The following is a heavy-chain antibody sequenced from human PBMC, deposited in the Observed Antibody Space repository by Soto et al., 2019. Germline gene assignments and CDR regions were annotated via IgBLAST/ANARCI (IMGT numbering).Heavy chain of an antibody. J-gene: IGHJ4*02. D-gene: IGHD3-22*01. CDR2: IWYDGSNK. Sequence: GGSLRLSCAASGFTFSSYGMHWVRQAPGKGLEWVAVIWYDGSNKYYADSVKGRFTISRDNSKNTLYLQMNSLRAEDTAVYYCARAPYYYDSSGPPYWGQGTLVTVSS. V-gene: IGHV3-33*01. CDR3: ARAPYYYDSSGPPY. CDR1: GFTFSSYG.